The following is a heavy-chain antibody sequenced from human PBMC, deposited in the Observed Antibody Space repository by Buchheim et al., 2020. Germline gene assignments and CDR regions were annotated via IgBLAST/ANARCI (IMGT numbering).Heavy chain of an antibody. Sequence: EVQLVESGGGLVQPGGSLRLSCAASGFTFSSYSMNWVRQAPGKGLEWVSYISSSSSTIYYADSVKGRFTISRDNAKNSLYLQMYSLRAEDTAVYYCASLGGSYFRGYFDLWGRGTL. CDR2: ISSSSSTI. CDR3: ASLGGSYFRGYFDL. V-gene: IGHV3-48*01. D-gene: IGHD1-26*01. J-gene: IGHJ2*01. CDR1: GFTFSSYS.